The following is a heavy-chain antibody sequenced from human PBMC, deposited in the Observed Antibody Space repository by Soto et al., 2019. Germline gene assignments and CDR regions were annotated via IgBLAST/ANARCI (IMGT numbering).Heavy chain of an antibody. V-gene: IGHV3-23*01. CDR2: ITDTGGDT. J-gene: IGHJ4*02. Sequence: EVQLLESVGDLVQPGGSLRLSCVASGIPFGSRAMSWVRQAPGEGLEWVSTITDTGGDTKYADSVRGRFTMSRDNSKKTLYLQMNSLRVEDSALYYCARGSTDSYPGSRIFDFWGRGTLVTVSS. D-gene: IGHD3-10*01. CDR3: ARGSTDSYPGSRIFDF. CDR1: GIPFGSRA.